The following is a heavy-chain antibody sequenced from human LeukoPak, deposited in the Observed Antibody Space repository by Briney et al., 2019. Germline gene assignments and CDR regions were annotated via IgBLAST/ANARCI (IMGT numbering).Heavy chain of an antibody. J-gene: IGHJ3*02. CDR2: IATAGDT. D-gene: IGHD1-1*01. V-gene: IGHV3-13*01. CDR3: IRGGETGFDI. Sequence: GGSLRLSCAASGFAFSSYDMHWVRHATGKGLEWASAIATAGDTYYSGSVKGRFTISRENAKNSMYLQMKSLRVGDTAVYYCIRGGETGFDIWGQGTMVTVSS. CDR1: GFAFSSYD.